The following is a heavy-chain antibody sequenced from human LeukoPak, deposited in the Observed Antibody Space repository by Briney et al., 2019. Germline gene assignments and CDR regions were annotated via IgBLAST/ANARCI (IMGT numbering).Heavy chain of an antibody. CDR2: ISGSGGSK. J-gene: IGHJ4*02. Sequence: PGGSLRLSCAASGFTFSSYAMNWVRQAPGKGLEWVSTISGSGGSKHYADSVEGRFTISRDNSKNTVYLQMNSLRAEDTAVYYCANSEIQQIDYWGQGTLVTVSS. CDR3: ANSEIQQIDY. D-gene: IGHD1-14*01. V-gene: IGHV3-23*01. CDR1: GFTFSSYA.